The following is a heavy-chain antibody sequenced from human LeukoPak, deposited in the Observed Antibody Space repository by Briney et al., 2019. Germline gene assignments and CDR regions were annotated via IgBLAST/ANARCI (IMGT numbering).Heavy chain of an antibody. CDR3: ARGQKMVTAIRPLYYMDV. Sequence: ASVKVSCKASGYTFTNYAINWVRQAPGQGLEWMGWISVYNDNTKSAQKIQDRVTMTTDTPTNTAYMELRSLRSDDTAMYYCARGQKMVTAIRPLYYMDVWGKGTTVTVSS. CDR1: GYTFTNYA. V-gene: IGHV1-18*01. J-gene: IGHJ6*03. D-gene: IGHD2-21*02. CDR2: ISVYNDNT.